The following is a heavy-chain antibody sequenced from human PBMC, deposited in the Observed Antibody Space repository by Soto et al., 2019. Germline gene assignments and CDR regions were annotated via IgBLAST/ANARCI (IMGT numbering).Heavy chain of an antibody. J-gene: IGHJ6*02. CDR3: ARGVGIAACFLRGMDV. D-gene: IGHD6-13*01. CDR2: INHSGST. Sequence: SETLSLTCAVYGGSFSGYYWSWIRQPPGKGLEWIGEINHSGSTNYNPSLKSRVTISVDTSKNQFSLKLSSVTAADTAVYYCARGVGIAACFLRGMDVWGQGTTVTVSS. CDR1: GGSFSGYY. V-gene: IGHV4-34*01.